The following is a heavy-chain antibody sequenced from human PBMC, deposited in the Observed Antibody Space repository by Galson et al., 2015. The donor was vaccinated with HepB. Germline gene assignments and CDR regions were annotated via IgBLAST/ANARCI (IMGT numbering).Heavy chain of an antibody. CDR3: ARQEILDDYDRSGYSSGLSAFDI. V-gene: IGHV5-51*01. CDR1: GYSFPNYW. Sequence: QSGAEVKKPGESLKISCKGSGYSFPNYWIGWVRQMPGKGLEWMGIIDPGDSDSRYSPSFQGQVTISADKSISTAYLQWSSLKASGTAMYYCARQEILDDYDRSGYSSGLSAFDIWGQGTMVTVSS. D-gene: IGHD3-22*01. J-gene: IGHJ3*02. CDR2: IDPGDSDS.